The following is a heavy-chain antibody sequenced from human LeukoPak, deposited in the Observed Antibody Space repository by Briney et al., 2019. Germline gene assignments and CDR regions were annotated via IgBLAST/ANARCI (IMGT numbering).Heavy chain of an antibody. D-gene: IGHD3-22*01. J-gene: IGHJ4*02. CDR2: ISSSSSYI. Sequence: GSLRLSCAASGFTFSSYSMNWVRQAPGKGLEWVSSISSSSSYIYYADSVKGRFTISRDNAKNSLYLQMNSLRAEDTAVYYCARDGRQYYYDSSGYYFDYWGQGTLVTVSS. V-gene: IGHV3-21*01. CDR1: GFTFSSYS. CDR3: ARDGRQYYYDSSGYYFDY.